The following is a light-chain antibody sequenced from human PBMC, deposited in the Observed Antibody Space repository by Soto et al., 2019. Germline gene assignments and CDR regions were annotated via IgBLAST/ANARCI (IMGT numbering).Light chain of an antibody. Sequence: EIVMTQSPATLSVSPGERATLSCRASQSVSSTLAWYQQKPGQTPRLLIYGASTRATGIPARFSGSGSGTQFTLTISSLQSEDFAVYYCQQYNNWPTTFGQGTRLEIK. V-gene: IGKV3D-15*01. CDR3: QQYNNWPTT. CDR1: QSVSST. CDR2: GAS. J-gene: IGKJ5*01.